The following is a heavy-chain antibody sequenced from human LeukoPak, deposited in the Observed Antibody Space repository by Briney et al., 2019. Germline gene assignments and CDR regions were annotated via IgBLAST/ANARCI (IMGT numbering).Heavy chain of an antibody. D-gene: IGHD1-26*01. Sequence: GGSLRLSCVASGFTFSSYAMSWVRQAPGKGLEWVSAISGSGVTTHYAGSVKGRFSISRDNSKNTLYLQMNSLRVEDTALYYCAKKVVVGATSPYSDFQDWGQGTLVTVSS. CDR1: GFTFSSYA. CDR2: ISGSGVTT. CDR3: AKKVVVGATSPYSDFQD. V-gene: IGHV3-23*01. J-gene: IGHJ1*01.